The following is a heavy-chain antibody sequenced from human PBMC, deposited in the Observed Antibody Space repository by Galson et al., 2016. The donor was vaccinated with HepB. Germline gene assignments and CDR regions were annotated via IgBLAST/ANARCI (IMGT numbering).Heavy chain of an antibody. D-gene: IGHD5-24*01. CDR2: VNDDASRT. CDR1: GFTFSNYW. Sequence: SLRLSCAASGFTFSNYWIHWVRRAPGRGLEWVSYVNDDASRTHYAGSVNGRFTISRDNAENMVYLQMNSRRAEDTAVYYCARDGDAYNFDYWGQGTLVTVS. J-gene: IGHJ4*02. V-gene: IGHV3-74*01. CDR3: ARDGDAYNFDY.